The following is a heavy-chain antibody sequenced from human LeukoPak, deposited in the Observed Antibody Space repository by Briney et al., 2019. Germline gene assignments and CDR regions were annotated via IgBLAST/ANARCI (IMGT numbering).Heavy chain of an antibody. CDR3: AREGITIFGVANSNWFDP. V-gene: IGHV3-11*01. D-gene: IGHD3-3*01. CDR2: ISGSGSTI. J-gene: IGHJ5*02. Sequence: GGSLRLSCAASGFTFSDYYMSWIRQAPGKGLEWVAYISGSGSTIYYAASVRGRFTISRDNAKSSLYLQMNSLRAEDTAIYFCAREGITIFGVANSNWFDPWGQGTLVTVSS. CDR1: GFTFSDYY.